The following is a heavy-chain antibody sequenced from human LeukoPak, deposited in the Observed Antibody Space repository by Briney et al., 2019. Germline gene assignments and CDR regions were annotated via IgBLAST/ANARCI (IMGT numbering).Heavy chain of an antibody. J-gene: IGHJ5*02. D-gene: IGHD3-3*01. CDR2: IIPIFGTA. V-gene: IGHV1-69*13. CDR1: GGTFSSYA. CDR3: ATETKGRLYDFWSGYYTHISWFDP. Sequence: SVKVSCKASGGTFSSYAISWVRQAPGQGLEWMGGIIPIFGTANYAQKFQGRVTITADESTSTAYMELSSLRSEDTAVYYCATETKGRLYDFWSGYYTHISWFDPWGQGTLVTVSS.